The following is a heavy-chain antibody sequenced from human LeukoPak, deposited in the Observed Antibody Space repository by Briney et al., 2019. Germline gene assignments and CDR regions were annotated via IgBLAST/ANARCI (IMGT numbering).Heavy chain of an antibody. D-gene: IGHD3-10*01. CDR1: GGSISSGSYY. V-gene: IGHV4-61*02. Sequence: SQTLSLTCTVSGGSISSGSYYWSWIRQPAGKGLEWIGPIYTSGSTNYNPSLKSRVTISVDTSKNQSSLKLSSVTAADTAVYYCARGDARDYYGSGSFPFDYWGQGTLVTVSS. CDR3: ARGDARDYYGSGSFPFDY. CDR2: IYTSGST. J-gene: IGHJ4*02.